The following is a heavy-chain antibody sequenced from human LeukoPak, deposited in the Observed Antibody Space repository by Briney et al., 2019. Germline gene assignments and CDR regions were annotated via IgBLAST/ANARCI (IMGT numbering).Heavy chain of an antibody. D-gene: IGHD3-22*01. CDR3: ARDGRGSYYYDSSGLLFDY. V-gene: IGHV1-8*01. Sequence: ASVKVSCKASGYTFTSYDINWVRQATGQGLEWMGWMNPNSGNTGYAQKFQGRVTMTRNTSISTAYMELSSLRSDDTAVYYCARDGRGSYYYDSSGLLFDYWGQGTLVTVSS. CDR1: GYTFTSYD. J-gene: IGHJ4*02. CDR2: MNPNSGNT.